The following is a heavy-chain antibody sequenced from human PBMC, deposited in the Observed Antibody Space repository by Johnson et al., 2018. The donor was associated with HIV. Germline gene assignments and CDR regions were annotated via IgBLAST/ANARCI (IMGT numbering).Heavy chain of an antibody. D-gene: IGHD6-19*01. V-gene: IGHV3-66*02. J-gene: IGHJ3*02. CDR3: TKGDSGSDI. CDR1: GFTVSSHY. Sequence: VQLVESGGGLVQPGGSLRLSCAASGFTVSSHYMSWVRQAPGKGLEWVSVIYSGGSTYYADSVKGRFTISRDNSKNTLFLQMSSLGAEDTAVYYCTKGDSGSDIWGQGTMVTVFS. CDR2: IYSGGST.